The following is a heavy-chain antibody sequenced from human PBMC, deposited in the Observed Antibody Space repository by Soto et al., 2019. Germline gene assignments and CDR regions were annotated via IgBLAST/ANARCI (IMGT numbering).Heavy chain of an antibody. Sequence: ASVKVSCKVSGYTLTELSMHWVRQAPGKGLEWMGGFDPEDGETIYAQKFQGRVTMTEDTSTDTAYMELSSLRSEDTAVYYCATSIITGTHNYYYGMDVWGQGTTVTVSS. J-gene: IGHJ6*02. D-gene: IGHD1-20*01. CDR3: ATSIITGTHNYYYGMDV. CDR1: GYTLTELS. V-gene: IGHV1-24*01. CDR2: FDPEDGET.